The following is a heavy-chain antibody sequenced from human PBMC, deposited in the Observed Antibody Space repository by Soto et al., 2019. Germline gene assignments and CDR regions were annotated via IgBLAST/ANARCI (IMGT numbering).Heavy chain of an antibody. J-gene: IGHJ4*02. CDR1: GYAFSSYD. Sequence: ASVKVSCKASGYAFSSYDMDWVRQATGQGLEWMGWMNPDSGDTGYVEKFQGRVTMTRDTSINTAYMELSSLRSEDTAVYYCARDLGGWPDYWGQGTLVTVSS. D-gene: IGHD2-15*01. CDR2: MNPDSGDT. CDR3: ARDLGGWPDY. V-gene: IGHV1-8*01.